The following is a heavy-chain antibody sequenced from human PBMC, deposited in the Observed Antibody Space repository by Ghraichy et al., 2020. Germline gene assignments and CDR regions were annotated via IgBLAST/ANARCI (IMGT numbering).Heavy chain of an antibody. CDR2: ITNNGVTT. CDR1: GFTFSDFA. CDR3: VKDKLSRNGFPRAFDV. V-gene: IGHV3-64D*06. D-gene: IGHD5-24*01. Sequence: GGSLRLSCSASGFTFSDFAMHWVRQAPGKGLQYVSTITNNGVTTYHADSVKDRFTTSRDNSRNTLYLQMSSLRAEDTAVYYCVKDKLSRNGFPRAFDVWGQGTMVTVSS. J-gene: IGHJ3*01.